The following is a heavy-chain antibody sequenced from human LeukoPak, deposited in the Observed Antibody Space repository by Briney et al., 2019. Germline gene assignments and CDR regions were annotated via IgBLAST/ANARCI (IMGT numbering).Heavy chain of an antibody. Sequence: SETLSLACTVSGGSISSYYWSWIRQPAGKGLEWIGRIYTSGSTNYNPSLKSRVTMSVDTSKNQFSLKLSSVTAADTAVYYCARNYPNPDYGEPDAFDIWGQGTMVTVSS. CDR3: ARNYPNPDYGEPDAFDI. CDR2: IYTSGST. CDR1: GGSISSYY. J-gene: IGHJ3*02. V-gene: IGHV4-4*07. D-gene: IGHD4-17*01.